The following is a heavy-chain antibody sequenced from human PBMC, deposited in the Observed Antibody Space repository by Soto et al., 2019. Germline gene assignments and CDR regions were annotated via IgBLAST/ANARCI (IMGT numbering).Heavy chain of an antibody. CDR3: ARHRRGENQLPLFDP. CDR1: GYTFTSYA. J-gene: IGHJ5*02. D-gene: IGHD2-2*01. Sequence: QVQLLQSGGEVKEPGASVKVSCKTSGYTFTSYAISWVRQAPGQGLEWLGWVSPYNGYTSYAQRFQSRLTMATDTSTMTAYMDPRSLTSDDTAAYYWARHRRGENQLPLFDPWGQGTLVTVSS. CDR2: VSPYNGYT. V-gene: IGHV1-18*01.